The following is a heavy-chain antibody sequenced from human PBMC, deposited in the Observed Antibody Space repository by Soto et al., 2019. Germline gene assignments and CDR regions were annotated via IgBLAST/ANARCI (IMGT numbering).Heavy chain of an antibody. J-gene: IGHJ6*02. CDR2: NSSSSSTI. CDR1: GFTFSSYS. Sequence: EVQLVESGGGLVQPGGSLRLSCAASGFTFSSYSMNWVRQAPGKGLEWVSYNSSSSSTIYYADSVKGRFTISRDNAKNSLYLQMNSLRDEDTAVYYCARDRAHWNYYYGMDGWGQGTTVTVSS. D-gene: IGHD1-1*01. CDR3: ARDRAHWNYYYGMDG. V-gene: IGHV3-48*02.